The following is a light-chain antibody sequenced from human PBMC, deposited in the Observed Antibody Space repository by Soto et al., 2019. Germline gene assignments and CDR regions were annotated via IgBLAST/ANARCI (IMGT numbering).Light chain of an antibody. Sequence: QSVLTQPPSASGSPGQSVTISCTGTSSDVGGYNFVSWYQQHPGKVPKLMIYEVSKRPSGVPDRFSGSKSGNTASLTVSGLQAEDEADYYCSSNVGSNNFFVFGTGTKLTVL. CDR2: EVS. J-gene: IGLJ1*01. V-gene: IGLV2-8*01. CDR3: SSNVGSNNFFV. CDR1: SSDVGGYNF.